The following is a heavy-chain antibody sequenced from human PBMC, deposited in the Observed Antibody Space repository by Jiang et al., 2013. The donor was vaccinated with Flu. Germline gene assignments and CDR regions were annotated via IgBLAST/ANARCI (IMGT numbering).Heavy chain of an antibody. D-gene: IGHD3-10*01. CDR3: ATDKGIITMVRGYYAFDI. CDR1: GYTLTELS. V-gene: IGHV1-24*01. J-gene: IGHJ3*02. CDR2: FDPEDGET. Sequence: SGAEVKKPGASVKVSCKVSGYTLTELSMHWVRQAPGKGLEWMGGFDPEDGETIYAQKFQGRVTMTEDTSTDTAYMELSSLRSEDTAVYYCATDKGIITMVRGYYAFDIWGQGTMVTVSS.